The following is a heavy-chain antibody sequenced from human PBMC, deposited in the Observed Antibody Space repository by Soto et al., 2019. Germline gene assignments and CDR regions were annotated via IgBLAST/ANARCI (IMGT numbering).Heavy chain of an antibody. CDR3: ARMPSSSSPYYYYYGMDV. CDR1: GYSFTSYW. D-gene: IGHD6-6*01. CDR2: IDPSDSYT. Sequence: PGESLKISCKGSGYSFTSYWISWVRQMPGKGLEWMGRIDPSDSYTNYSPSFQGHVTISADKSISTAYLQWSSLKASDTAMYYCARMPSSSSPYYYYYGMDVWGQGTTVTVSS. J-gene: IGHJ6*02. V-gene: IGHV5-10-1*01.